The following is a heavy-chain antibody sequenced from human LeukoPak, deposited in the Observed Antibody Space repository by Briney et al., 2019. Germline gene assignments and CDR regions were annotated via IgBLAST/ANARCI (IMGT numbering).Heavy chain of an antibody. CDR3: ARHIPDWGYSLDY. D-gene: IGHD2-15*01. CDR1: GYTFTGYY. J-gene: IGHJ4*02. V-gene: IGHV1-2*02. Sequence: ASVKVSCKASGYTFTGYYMHWVRQAPGQGLEWMGWINPNGGGTNYAQKFQGRVTMTRDTSISTAYMELSRLRSDDTAVYYCARHIPDWGYSLDYWGQGTLVTVSS. CDR2: INPNGGGT.